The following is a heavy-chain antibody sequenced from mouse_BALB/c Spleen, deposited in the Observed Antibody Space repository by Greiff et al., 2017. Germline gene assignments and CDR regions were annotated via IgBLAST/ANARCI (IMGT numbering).Heavy chain of an antibody. CDR1: GFTFSSYA. Sequence: DVHLVESGGGLVKPGGSLKLSCAASGFTFSSYAMSWVRQTPEKRLEWVASISSGGSTYYPDSVKGRFTISRDNARNILYLQMSSLRSEDTAMYYCASGDGYPYYFDYWGQGTTLTVSS. J-gene: IGHJ2*01. V-gene: IGHV5-6-5*01. D-gene: IGHD2-3*01. CDR3: ASGDGYPYYFDY. CDR2: ISSGGST.